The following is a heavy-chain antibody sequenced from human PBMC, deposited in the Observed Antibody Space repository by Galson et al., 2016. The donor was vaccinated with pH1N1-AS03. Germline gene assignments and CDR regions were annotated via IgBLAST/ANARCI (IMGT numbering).Heavy chain of an antibody. Sequence: SLRLSCAGAGFTFSSHDMYWVRHPPGKGLEWVSASGTAGDIYYAGSVKGRFTISRENAKNSLYLQMNSLRAGDTAVYYCARGKEGYFYGMDVWGQGTTVTVSS. CDR1: GFTFSSHD. CDR2: SGTAGDI. J-gene: IGHJ6*02. V-gene: IGHV3-13*01. CDR3: ARGKEGYFYGMDV. D-gene: IGHD3-10*01.